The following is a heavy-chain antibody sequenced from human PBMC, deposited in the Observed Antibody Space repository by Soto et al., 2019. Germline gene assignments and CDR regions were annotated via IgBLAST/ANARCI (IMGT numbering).Heavy chain of an antibody. CDR3: ARDRSAIHYDSSGYYDY. D-gene: IGHD3-22*01. Sequence: SETLSLTCTVSGGSISSGGYYWSWIRQHPGKGLEWIGYIYYSGSTYYNPSLKSRVTISVDTSKNQFSLKLSSVTAADTAVYYCARDRSAIHYDSSGYYDYWGQGTLVTVSS. CDR2: IYYSGST. V-gene: IGHV4-31*03. CDR1: GGSISSGGYY. J-gene: IGHJ4*02.